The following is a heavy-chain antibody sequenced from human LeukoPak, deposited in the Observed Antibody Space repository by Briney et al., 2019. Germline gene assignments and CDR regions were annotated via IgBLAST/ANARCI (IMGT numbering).Heavy chain of an antibody. V-gene: IGHV4-59*08. D-gene: IGHD2-2*02. Sequence: SETLSLTCTVSGVSISTYHWSWIRQPPGKGLEWIGHINNNGSTNYNPSLKSRVTMSVDTSKNQFSLKLSSVTAADTAVYYCARRPSILYYYYGMDVWGQGTTVTVSS. CDR3: ARRPSILYYYYGMDV. CDR1: GVSISTYH. CDR2: INNNGST. J-gene: IGHJ6*02.